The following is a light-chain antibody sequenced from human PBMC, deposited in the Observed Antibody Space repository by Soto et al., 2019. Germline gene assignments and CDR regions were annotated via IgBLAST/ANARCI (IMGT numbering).Light chain of an antibody. CDR1: QSINNN. Sequence: EIVMTQSPATLSVSPGERATLSCRASQSINNNLAWYQQKPGQAPRLLIYDASSRATGIPDRFSGGGSGTDFTLTISRLETEDCAVYEGQQLSSYTLTFGGLTKVDIK. J-gene: IGKJ4*01. CDR2: DAS. CDR3: QQLSSYTLT. V-gene: IGKV3D-15*01.